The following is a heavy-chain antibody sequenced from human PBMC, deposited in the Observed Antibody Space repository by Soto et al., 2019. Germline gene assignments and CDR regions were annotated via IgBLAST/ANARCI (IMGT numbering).Heavy chain of an antibody. CDR2: INAGNGNT. V-gene: IGHV1-3*01. CDR1: GYTFTSYA. J-gene: IGHJ4*02. CDR3: ARDNIAVVSSVGGNFDY. Sequence: ASVKVSCKASGYTFTSYAMHWVRQAPGQRFEWMGWINAGNGNTKYSQKFQGRVTITRDTSASTAYMELSSLRSEDTAVYYCARDNIAVVSSVGGNFDYWGQGTLVTVSS. D-gene: IGHD6-19*01.